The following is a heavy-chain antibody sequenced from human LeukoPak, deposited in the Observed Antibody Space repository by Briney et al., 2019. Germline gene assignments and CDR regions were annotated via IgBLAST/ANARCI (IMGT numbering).Heavy chain of an antibody. D-gene: IGHD6-6*01. CDR3: ARDMISSSSYYYYYYMDV. Sequence: ASVKVSCKASGYTFTGHSMYWVRQAPGQGLEWMGWISAYNGNTNYAQKLQGRVTMTTDTSTSTAYMELRSLRSDDTAVYYCARDMISSSSYYYYYYMDVWGKGTTVTVSS. CDR2: ISAYNGNT. V-gene: IGHV1-18*04. CDR1: GYTFTGHS. J-gene: IGHJ6*03.